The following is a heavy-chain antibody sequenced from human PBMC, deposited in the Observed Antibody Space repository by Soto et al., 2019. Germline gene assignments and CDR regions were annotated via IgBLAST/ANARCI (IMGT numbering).Heavy chain of an antibody. J-gene: IGHJ4*02. CDR2: ISYDGGNK. D-gene: IGHD6-19*01. CDR3: ASQWLVRRVIDY. Sequence: QVQLVESGGGVVQPGRSLRLSCAASGFTFSSYAMHWVRQAPGKGLEWVAVISYDGGNKYYADSVKGRFTISRDNSKNTLYLQMNSLRAEDTAVYYCASQWLVRRVIDYWGQGTLVTVSS. V-gene: IGHV3-30-3*01. CDR1: GFTFSSYA.